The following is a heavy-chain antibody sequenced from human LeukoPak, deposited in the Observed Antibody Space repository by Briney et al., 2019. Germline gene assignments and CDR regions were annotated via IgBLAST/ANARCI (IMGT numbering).Heavy chain of an antibody. V-gene: IGHV4-30-4*01. D-gene: IGHD3-10*01. Sequence: PSETLSLTCTVSGGSISSGDYYWSWIRQPPGKGLEWIGYIYYSGSTYYNPSLKSRVTISVDTSKNQFSLKLSSVTAADTAVYYCARERYGSGSYVGGWLDPWGQGTLVTVSS. CDR2: IYYSGST. CDR1: GGSISSGDYY. J-gene: IGHJ5*02. CDR3: ARERYGSGSYVGGWLDP.